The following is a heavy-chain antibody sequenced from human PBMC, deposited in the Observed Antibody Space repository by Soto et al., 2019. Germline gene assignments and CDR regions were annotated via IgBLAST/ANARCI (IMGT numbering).Heavy chain of an antibody. CDR1: GFTFSSYG. Sequence: EVQLLESGGGLVQPGGSLRLSCAASGFTFSSYGMTWVRQAPGKGLEWVSFSSATGAGTYYADSVKGRFTISRDNSKNPLYLQMTSLGADDTAVYYCAKDRRAGGNYGFYSDFWGQGALVIVSS. D-gene: IGHD1-7*01. CDR3: AKDRRAGGNYGFYSDF. CDR2: SSATGAGT. V-gene: IGHV3-23*01. J-gene: IGHJ4*02.